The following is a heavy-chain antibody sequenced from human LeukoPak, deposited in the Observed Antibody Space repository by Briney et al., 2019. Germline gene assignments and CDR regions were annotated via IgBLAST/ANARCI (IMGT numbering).Heavy chain of an antibody. V-gene: IGHV3-7*04. J-gene: IGHJ4*02. D-gene: IGHD2-21*01. CDR1: GFNFSDSR. CDR2: INRDGSEK. Sequence: GVSLRLSCATSGFNFSDSRMTWVREGPGKGLQWVANINRDGSEKHFLDSVEGRFAISRDNARKSLYLQMSSLRPQDTAVYFCVRGDWYFESWGQGTLVTVSS. CDR3: VRGDWYFES.